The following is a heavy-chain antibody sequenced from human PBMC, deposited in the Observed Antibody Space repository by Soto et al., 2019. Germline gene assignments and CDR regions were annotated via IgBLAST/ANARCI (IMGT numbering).Heavy chain of an antibody. CDR3: ARRAAGTFAFDS. J-gene: IGHJ4*02. CDR2: VYHSGST. CDR1: GVSISSTNW. Sequence: QVQLQESGPGLVKPPGTLSLTCAVSGVSISSTNWWSWVRQPPGKGLEWIGEVYHSGSTNYNPSLKSRVTMSVDKSKTHFSLKLRSVTAADTAVYFCARRAAGTFAFDSWGQGTLVTVSS. D-gene: IGHD1-1*01. V-gene: IGHV4-4*01.